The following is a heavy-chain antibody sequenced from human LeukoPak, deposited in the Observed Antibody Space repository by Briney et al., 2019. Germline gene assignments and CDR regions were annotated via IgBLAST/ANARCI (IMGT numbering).Heavy chain of an antibody. J-gene: IGHJ4*02. Sequence: GGSLRLSCAASGFTFSSYAMHWVRQAPGKGLEWVAVISYDGSNKYYADSVKGRFTISRDNSKNTLYLQMNSLRAEDTAVYYCAKDLQGLYGGNPPSDFYYWGQGTLVTVSS. CDR3: AKDLQGLYGGNPPSDFYY. CDR2: ISYDGSNK. CDR1: GFTFSSYA. D-gene: IGHD4-23*01. V-gene: IGHV3-30-3*01.